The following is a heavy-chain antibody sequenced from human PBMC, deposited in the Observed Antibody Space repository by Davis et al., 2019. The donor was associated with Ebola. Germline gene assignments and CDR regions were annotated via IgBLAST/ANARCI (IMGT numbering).Heavy chain of an antibody. D-gene: IGHD6-6*01. CDR2: IYYNGRT. Sequence: SETLSLTCSVSGGSISSGTYYWGWVRQPPGKGLEWIGSIYYNGRTYYSSSPEGRVTIFLDTSKNQFSLKLRSVTAADTAVYFCARLSGLFSSSSGALYFDLWGRGTLVSVSS. J-gene: IGHJ2*01. CDR3: ARLSGLFSSSSGALYFDL. V-gene: IGHV4-39*07. CDR1: GGSISSGTYY.